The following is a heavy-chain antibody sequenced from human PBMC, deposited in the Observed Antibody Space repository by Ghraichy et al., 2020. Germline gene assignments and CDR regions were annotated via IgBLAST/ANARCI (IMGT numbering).Heavy chain of an antibody. D-gene: IGHD3-10*01. CDR2: IYYRSKWQN. CDR3: VRDTLERGISTWAGT. CDR1: GDSVSGDRAN. Sequence: SQTLSLTCAISGDSVSGDRANWNWIRQSPSRGLEWLGRIYYRSKWQNDYAEFVKSRVTIFPDTSANRFSLQLDSVTPDDTAIYYCVRDTLERGISTWAGTWGQGTLVTVSS. V-gene: IGHV6-1*01. J-gene: IGHJ4*02.